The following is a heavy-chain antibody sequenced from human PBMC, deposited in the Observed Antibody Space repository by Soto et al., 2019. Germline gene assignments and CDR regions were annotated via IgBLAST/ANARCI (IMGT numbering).Heavy chain of an antibody. D-gene: IGHD6-6*01. CDR3: ARPEYSSSSYGMDV. J-gene: IGHJ6*02. Sequence: PGGSLRLSCAASGFTFSSYWMSWVRQAPGKGLEWVSYISSSSSTIYYADSVKGRFTISRDNAKNSLYLQMNSLRDEDTAVCYCARPEYSSSSYGMDVWGQGTTVTVSS. CDR2: ISSSSSTI. CDR1: GFTFSSYW. V-gene: IGHV3-48*02.